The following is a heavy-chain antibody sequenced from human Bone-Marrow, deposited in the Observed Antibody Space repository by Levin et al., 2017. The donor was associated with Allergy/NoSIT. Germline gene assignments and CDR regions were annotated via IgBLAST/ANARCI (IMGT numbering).Heavy chain of an antibody. J-gene: IGHJ4*02. D-gene: IGHD1-26*01. CDR2: FYPADSDT. CDR1: GYSFSTYW. Sequence: GGSLRLSCKGSGYSFSTYWIAWVRQMPGKALEWMGFFYPADSDTRYSPSFQGQVTISADKSINTAYLQWSSLKASDTAMYYCARTPIVGPYYYFDHWGQGTLVTVSS. V-gene: IGHV5-51*01. CDR3: ARTPIVGPYYYFDH.